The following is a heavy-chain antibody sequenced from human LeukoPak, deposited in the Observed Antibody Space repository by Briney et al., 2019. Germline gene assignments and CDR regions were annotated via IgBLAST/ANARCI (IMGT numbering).Heavy chain of an antibody. D-gene: IGHD6-19*01. CDR3: ARNKPRIAVFDY. J-gene: IGHJ4*02. CDR2: IYYSGST. Sequence: SETLSLTCTVSGGSISSYYWSWIRQPPGKGLEWIGYIYYSGSTNYNPSLKSRVTISVDTSKNQSSLKLSSVTAADTAVYYCARNKPRIAVFDYWGQGTLVTVSS. CDR1: GGSISSYY. V-gene: IGHV4-59*08.